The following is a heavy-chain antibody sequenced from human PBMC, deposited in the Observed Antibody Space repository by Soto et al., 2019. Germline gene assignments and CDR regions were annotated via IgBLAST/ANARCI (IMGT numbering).Heavy chain of an antibody. CDR3: AKISLRARNLHS. V-gene: IGHV3-23*01. Sequence: SLRLSCAAAECNSSDYALRWVRQTPGKGLEWVSAISDSGGSTPYADSVRGRFTISRDNSKNTLYLQMNSLRAEDMSIYYWAKISLRARNLHSCG. CDR1: ECNSSDYA. J-gene: IGHJ5*01. CDR2: ISDSGGST. D-gene: IGHD4-4*01.